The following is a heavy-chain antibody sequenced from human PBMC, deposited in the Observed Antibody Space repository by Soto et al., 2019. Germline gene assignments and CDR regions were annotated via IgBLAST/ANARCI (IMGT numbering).Heavy chain of an antibody. Sequence: GASAKVSCKASGYTFTGYYMHWVRQAPGQGLEWMGWINPNSGGTNYAQKFQGRVTMTRDTSISTAYMELSRLRSDDTAVYYCARDWVDTAIQGHYYYYYGMDVWGQGTTVTVSS. CDR3: ARDWVDTAIQGHYYYYYGMDV. CDR1: GYTFTGYY. V-gene: IGHV1-2*02. J-gene: IGHJ6*02. CDR2: INPNSGGT. D-gene: IGHD5-18*01.